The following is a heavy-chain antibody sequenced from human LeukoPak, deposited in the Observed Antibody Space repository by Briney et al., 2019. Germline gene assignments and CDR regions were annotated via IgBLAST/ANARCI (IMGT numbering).Heavy chain of an antibody. V-gene: IGHV3-64D*09. CDR1: GFTFSSYA. CDR3: VKNSHRGYYDSSGYYLDY. Sequence: GGSLRLSCAASGFTFSSYAMHWVRQAPGKGLEYVSAISSDGGRTYYADSVKGRFTISRDNSKNTLYLQMGSLRVEDTAVYYCVKNSHRGYYDSSGYYLDYWGQGTLVTVSS. CDR2: ISSDGGRT. D-gene: IGHD3-22*01. J-gene: IGHJ4*02.